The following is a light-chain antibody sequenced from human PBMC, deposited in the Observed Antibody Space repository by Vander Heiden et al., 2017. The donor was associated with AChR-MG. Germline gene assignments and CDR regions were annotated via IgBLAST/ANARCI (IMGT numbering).Light chain of an antibody. CDR3: QTWDGSTVI. Sequence: SYDLTQPLSVSVSPGQTASITCSGHSLRQKYACWYQQRPGQSPVLVIYQRDKRPSGIPERFSGSNSGTTATLTISGTQAMDEADYYCQTWDGSTVIFGGGTKLTVL. V-gene: IGLV3-1*01. J-gene: IGLJ2*01. CDR2: QRD. CDR1: SLRQKY.